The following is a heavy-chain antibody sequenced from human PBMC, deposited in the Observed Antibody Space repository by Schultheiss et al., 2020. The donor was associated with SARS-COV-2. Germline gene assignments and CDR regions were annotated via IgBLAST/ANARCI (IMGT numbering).Heavy chain of an antibody. CDR1: GYTFTSYG. D-gene: IGHD5-18*01. CDR2: INPNSGGT. J-gene: IGHJ6*03. Sequence: ASVKVSCKASGYTFTSYGISWVRQAPGQGLEWMGWINPNSGGTNYAQKFQGRVTITRDTSASTAYMELSSLRSEDTAVYYCARGGYSYGWTYYYYYMDVWGKGTTVTVSS. CDR3: ARGGYSYGWTYYYYYMDV. V-gene: IGHV1-18*01.